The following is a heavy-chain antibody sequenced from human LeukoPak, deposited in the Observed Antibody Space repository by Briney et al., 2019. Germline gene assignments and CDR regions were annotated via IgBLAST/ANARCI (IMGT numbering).Heavy chain of an antibody. D-gene: IGHD1-26*01. CDR3: ATDLSGNYHNCFDP. V-gene: IGHV1-2*02. Sequence: ASLKVSCKASGYTFTGYYIHWVRQAPGQGLEWRGWINPNSGGTNYAQKFQGRVTMTRDTSISTAYMELSRLRSDDTAVYFCATDLSGNYHNCFDPWGQGTLVTVSS. J-gene: IGHJ5*02. CDR1: GYTFTGYY. CDR2: INPNSGGT.